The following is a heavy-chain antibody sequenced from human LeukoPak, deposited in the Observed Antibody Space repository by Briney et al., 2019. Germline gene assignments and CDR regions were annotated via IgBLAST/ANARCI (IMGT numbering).Heavy chain of an antibody. J-gene: IGHJ4*02. CDR3: TVGGTGTKVDY. CDR1: GDSINDDIDY. D-gene: IGHD3-10*01. Sequence: TLSVTCAVSGDSINDDIDYCSWVRQHPGDGLECIGHISYSGRASYNPSLGGRVTISVDTSKNQFSLKMSSVTAADTAIYYCTVGGTGTKVDYWGQGTLVTVSS. V-gene: IGHV4-31*11. CDR2: ISYSGRA.